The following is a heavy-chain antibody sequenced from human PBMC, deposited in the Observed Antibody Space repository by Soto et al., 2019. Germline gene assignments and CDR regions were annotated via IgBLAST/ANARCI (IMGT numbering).Heavy chain of an antibody. D-gene: IGHD4-17*01. Sequence: SETLSLTCTVSGDSLSSSSYYWGWIRQPPGKGLEWIGSIYYSGSTYYNPSLKSRVTISVDTSKNQFSLKLSSVTAADTAVYYCARQMNGDSDYCGQGTLVTVS. V-gene: IGHV4-39*01. CDR2: IYYSGST. J-gene: IGHJ4*02. CDR1: GDSLSSSSYY. CDR3: ARQMNGDSDY.